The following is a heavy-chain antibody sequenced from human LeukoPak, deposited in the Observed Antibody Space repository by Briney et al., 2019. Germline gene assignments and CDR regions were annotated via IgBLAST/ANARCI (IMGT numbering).Heavy chain of an antibody. J-gene: IGHJ4*02. CDR3: ARDLLSTAGYFDY. V-gene: IGHV4-59*01. CDR2: IYYSGST. D-gene: IGHD6-19*01. CDR1: TGSISSYY. Sequence: PSETLSLTCTVSTGSISSYYWSWNRQPPGKGLEWIGYIYYSGSTNYNPSLKGRVTISVDTSKNQFSLNLSSVTAADTAVYYCARDLLSTAGYFDYWGQGTLVTVSS.